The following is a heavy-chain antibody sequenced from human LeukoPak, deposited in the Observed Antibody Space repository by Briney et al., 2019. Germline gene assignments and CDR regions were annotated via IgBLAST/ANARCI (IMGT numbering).Heavy chain of an antibody. CDR2: INHSGST. J-gene: IGHJ3*02. D-gene: IGHD5-24*01. CDR3: ARPLGMATIPPTAFDI. Sequence: PSETLSLTCAVYGGSFSGYYWSWIRQPPGQGLEWIGEINHSGSTNYNPSLKSRVTISVDTSKNQFSLKLSSVTAADTAVYYCARPLGMATIPPTAFDIWGQGTMVTVSS. CDR1: GGSFSGYY. V-gene: IGHV4-34*01.